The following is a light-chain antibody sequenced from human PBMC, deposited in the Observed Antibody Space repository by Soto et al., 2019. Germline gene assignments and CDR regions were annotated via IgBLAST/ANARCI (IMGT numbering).Light chain of an antibody. CDR3: QSFDSSLSGWV. CDR2: GDT. J-gene: IGLJ3*02. Sequence: QSVLTQPPSVSAAPGQRVTISCTGSSSNIGAGYDVHWYQQLPGTAPKLLVSGDTNRPSGVPDRFSGSKSGTSASLAITGLRAEDEADYYCQSFDSSLSGWVFGGGTKLTV. CDR1: SSNIGAGYD. V-gene: IGLV1-40*01.